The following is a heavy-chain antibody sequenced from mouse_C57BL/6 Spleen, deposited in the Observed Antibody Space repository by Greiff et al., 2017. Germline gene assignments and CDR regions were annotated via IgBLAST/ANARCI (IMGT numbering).Heavy chain of an antibody. Sequence: VQLQQSGPELVKPGASVKISCKASGYTFTDYYMNWVKQSHGKSLEWIGDINPNNGGTSYNQKFKGKATLTVDKSSSTAYMELRSLTSEDSAVDYCAREERDGSSWFAYWGQGTLVTVSA. CDR3: AREERDGSSWFAY. V-gene: IGHV1-26*01. D-gene: IGHD1-1*01. CDR2: INPNNGGT. J-gene: IGHJ3*01. CDR1: GYTFTDYY.